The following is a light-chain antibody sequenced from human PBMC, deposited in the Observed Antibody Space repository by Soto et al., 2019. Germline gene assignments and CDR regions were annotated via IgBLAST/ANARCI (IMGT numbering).Light chain of an antibody. CDR1: QSVSSSF. CDR2: GAS. V-gene: IGKV3-20*01. Sequence: EVVLTQSPGTLSLSPGGRATLSCRASQSVSSSFLAWYQQKPGQAPRLLIYGASSRATGIPDRFSGSGSGTDFTLTINRLEPEDFAVYYCQQSGSSPALTFGGGTKVEIK. J-gene: IGKJ4*01. CDR3: QQSGSSPALT.